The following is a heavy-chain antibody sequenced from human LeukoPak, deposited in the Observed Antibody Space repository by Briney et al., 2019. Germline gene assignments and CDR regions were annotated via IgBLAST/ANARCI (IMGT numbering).Heavy chain of an antibody. D-gene: IGHD1-1*01. Sequence: GGSLRLSCAASGFTFSGSAIHWVRQASGKGLEWVGRIRSKANNYATAYAASVKGRFTISRDDSMHTAFLQMNSLKTEDTAVYYCTKQLNDAFDIWGQGTMVTVSS. V-gene: IGHV3-73*01. CDR2: IRSKANNYAT. J-gene: IGHJ3*02. CDR1: GFTFSGSA. CDR3: TKQLNDAFDI.